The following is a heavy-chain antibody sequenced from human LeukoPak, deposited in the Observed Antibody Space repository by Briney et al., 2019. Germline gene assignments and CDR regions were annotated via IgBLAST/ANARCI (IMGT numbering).Heavy chain of an antibody. CDR2: INPSGGST. J-gene: IGHJ6*03. D-gene: IGHD3-22*01. CDR1: GYTFTSYY. V-gene: IGHV1-46*01. CDR3: ARSVVIQSYYYYYMDV. Sequence: ASVKVSCKASGYTFTSYYMHWVRQAPGQGLEWMGIINPSGGSTSYAQKFQGRVTMTRDMSTSTVYMELSSLRSEDTAVYYCARSVVIQSYYYYYMDVWGKGTTVTVSS.